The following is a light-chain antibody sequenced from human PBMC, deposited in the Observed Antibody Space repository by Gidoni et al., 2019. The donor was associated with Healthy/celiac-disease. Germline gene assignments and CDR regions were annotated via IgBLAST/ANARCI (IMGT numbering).Light chain of an antibody. CDR3: CSYAGSYLRV. V-gene: IGLV2-11*01. Sequence: QPRSVSGSPGQSVTISYTGTSSDVGGYNYVSWYQQHPGKAPKLMIYDVSKRPSGVPDRFSGSKSGNTASLTISGLQAEDEADYYCCSYAGSYLRVFGGGTKLTVL. CDR2: DVS. J-gene: IGLJ3*02. CDR1: SSDVGGYNY.